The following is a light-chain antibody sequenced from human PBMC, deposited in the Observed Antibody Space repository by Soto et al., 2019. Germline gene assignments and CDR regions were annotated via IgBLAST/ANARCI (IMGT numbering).Light chain of an antibody. CDR1: QSLGSD. J-gene: IGKJ1*01. CDR2: GAS. CDR3: QQYYNWPRT. Sequence: EIVMTQSPGTLSLSPGDTATLSCRASQSLGSDLAWYQQKPGQAPRLLIFGASARPTGIPARISGSGSGTGFTLTISSLRSEDFAVYFCQQYYNWPRTFGQGTKVDIK. V-gene: IGKV3-15*01.